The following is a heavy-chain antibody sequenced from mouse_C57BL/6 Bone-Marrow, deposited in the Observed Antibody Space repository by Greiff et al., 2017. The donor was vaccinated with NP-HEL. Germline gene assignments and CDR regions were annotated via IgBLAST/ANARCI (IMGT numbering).Heavy chain of an antibody. CDR1: GYTFTSYW. CDR3: ARDRLTGTRWYFDV. V-gene: IGHV1-69*01. Sequence: QVQLQQSGAELVMPGASVKLSCKASGYTFTSYWMHWVKQRPGQGLEWIGEFDPSDSYTNYNQKFKGKSTLTVDKSSRTAYMQLSSLTSEDSAVYYCARDRLTGTRWYFDVWGTGTTVTVSS. CDR2: FDPSDSYT. J-gene: IGHJ1*03. D-gene: IGHD4-1*01.